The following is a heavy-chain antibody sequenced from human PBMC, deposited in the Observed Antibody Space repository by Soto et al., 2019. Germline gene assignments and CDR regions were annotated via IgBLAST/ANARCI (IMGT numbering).Heavy chain of an antibody. Sequence: EVQLVESGGGVVRPGGSLRLSCAASGFTFDDYGMSWVRQAPGKGLEWVSGINWNGGSTGYADSVTGRLTIARDNAKNSLYLQMNSLRAEDTALYYCARAEVRGRYYYGMDVWGQGTTVTVSS. CDR1: GFTFDDYG. CDR3: ARAEVRGRYYYGMDV. V-gene: IGHV3-20*04. CDR2: INWNGGST. J-gene: IGHJ6*02. D-gene: IGHD3-10*01.